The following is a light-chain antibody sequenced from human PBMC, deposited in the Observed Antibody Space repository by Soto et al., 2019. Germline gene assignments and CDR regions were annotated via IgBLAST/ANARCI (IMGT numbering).Light chain of an antibody. V-gene: IGKV3D-15*01. Sequence: EIVMTRSPATLSVSPGERATLSCRASQSVRDNLAWYQQKPGQAPRLLIYGASTRATGIPARFSGIGSGTDFTLTISSLQSEDFTVYYCQQYNNWPLTFGGGTKVEIK. J-gene: IGKJ4*01. CDR2: GAS. CDR1: QSVRDN. CDR3: QQYNNWPLT.